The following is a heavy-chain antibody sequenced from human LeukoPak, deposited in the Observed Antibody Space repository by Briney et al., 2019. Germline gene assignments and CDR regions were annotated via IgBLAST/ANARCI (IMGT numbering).Heavy chain of an antibody. V-gene: IGHV1-18*01. Sequence: GASVKVSCKASGYPFTKYGITWVRRAPGQGLEWMGWITTNNGKTKYAQIFQTRVTMTTDTSTNTAYMELRSLRSDDTAVYYCARGINFDVLTGYSEGFDYWGQGTLVTVSS. CDR3: ARGINFDVLTGYSEGFDY. J-gene: IGHJ4*02. CDR1: GYPFTKYG. D-gene: IGHD3-9*01. CDR2: ITTNNGKT.